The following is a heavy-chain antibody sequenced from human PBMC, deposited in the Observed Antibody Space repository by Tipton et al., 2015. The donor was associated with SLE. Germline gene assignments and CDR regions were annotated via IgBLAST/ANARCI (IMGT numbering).Heavy chain of an antibody. D-gene: IGHD2/OR15-2a*01. CDR2: VSHRGNT. Sequence: GLVKPSGTLSLTCAVSGGSISDNWWSWVRQPPGKGLEWIGEVSHRGNTNYNPSLESRLTISVDKSSSQVSLKLSSVTAADTALYYCGARQYFYAMDVWGQGTTVTVSS. CDR3: GARQYFYAMDV. J-gene: IGHJ6*02. CDR1: GGSISDNW. V-gene: IGHV4-4*02.